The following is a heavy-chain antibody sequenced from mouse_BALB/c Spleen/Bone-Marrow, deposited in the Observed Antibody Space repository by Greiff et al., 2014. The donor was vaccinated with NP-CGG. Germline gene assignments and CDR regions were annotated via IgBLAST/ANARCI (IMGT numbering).Heavy chain of an antibody. J-gene: IGHJ4*01. CDR3: ARYGGRYYAMDY. Sequence: EVKLQESGAELVKPGASVKLSCTASGFNIKDTYMHWVKQRPEQGLEWIGRIDPANGNTNYDPRFQGKATITADTSSNTAYLQLSSPTSEDTAVYYCARYGGRYYAMDYWGQGTSVTVSS. V-gene: IGHV14-3*02. CDR1: GFNIKDTY. CDR2: IDPANGNT. D-gene: IGHD1-1*01.